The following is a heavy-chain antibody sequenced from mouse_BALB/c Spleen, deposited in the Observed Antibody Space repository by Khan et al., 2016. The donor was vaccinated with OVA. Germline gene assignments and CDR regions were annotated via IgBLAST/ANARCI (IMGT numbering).Heavy chain of an antibody. D-gene: IGHD2-4*01. CDR1: GYTFTDYA. CDR3: ARSATLSNSWFAY. CDR2: ISNYNGNT. V-gene: IGHV1S137*01. Sequence: QVQLQQPGPELVRPGVSVKISCKGSGYTFTDYAMHWVKQSHAKSLEWIGVISNYNGNTNYNQKFRGKATMTVDKSSSTAYMELARLTSEESAIYDGARSATLSNSWFAYWGQGTLVTVSA. J-gene: IGHJ3*01.